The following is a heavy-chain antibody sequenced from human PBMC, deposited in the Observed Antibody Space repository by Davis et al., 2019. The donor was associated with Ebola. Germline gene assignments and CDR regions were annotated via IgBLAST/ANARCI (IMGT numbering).Heavy chain of an antibody. D-gene: IGHD6-25*01. V-gene: IGHV1-18*04. Sequence: AASVKVSCKASGYIFRSYGISWVRQAPGQGLEWMGWISIYNGNTKYAQNFQGRVTMTTDTSTDTAYMELRSLRSDDTAVYYCARDRAATVIEYWGQGRLVTVSS. J-gene: IGHJ4*02. CDR2: ISIYNGNT. CDR1: GYIFRSYG. CDR3: ARDRAATVIEY.